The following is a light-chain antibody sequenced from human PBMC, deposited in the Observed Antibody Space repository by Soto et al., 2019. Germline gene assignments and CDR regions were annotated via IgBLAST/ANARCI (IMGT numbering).Light chain of an antibody. Sequence: QAVVTQPASVSGSPGQSITISCTGTSSDVGGYNYVSWYQQQLGKAPKLMIYDVSNRPSGVSNRFSGSKSGNTASLTISGLQAEDEADYYCSSYTSSTTVVFGGGTKLTVL. CDR1: SSDVGGYNY. J-gene: IGLJ2*01. V-gene: IGLV2-14*03. CDR3: SSYTSSTTVV. CDR2: DVS.